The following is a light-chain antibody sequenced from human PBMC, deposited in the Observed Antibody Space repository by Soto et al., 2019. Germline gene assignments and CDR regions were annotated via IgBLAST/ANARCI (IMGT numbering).Light chain of an antibody. V-gene: IGKV3-20*01. CDR1: ESISRDY. Sequence: EIVLTQSPGTLSLSPGRRATLSCRASESISRDYLAWYQQRLGQAPRPLIYGASSGATGIPDRFSGSGSGTDFTLTISRLEPEDFAIYYCQQYGGVPYTFGQGTKVDIK. J-gene: IGKJ2*01. CDR2: GAS. CDR3: QQYGGVPYT.